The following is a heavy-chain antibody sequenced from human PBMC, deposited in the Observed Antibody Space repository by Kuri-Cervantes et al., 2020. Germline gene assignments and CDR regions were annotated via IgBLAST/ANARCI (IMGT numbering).Heavy chain of an antibody. CDR1: GFTFSDAW. V-gene: IGHV3-15*01. CDR2: IKSKTDGGTT. Sequence: GGSLRLSCAASGFTFSDAWMNWVRQAPGKGLEWVGRIKSKTDGGTTDYTAPVKGRFTISRDDSKNTLYLQMNSLKTEDTAVYYCAKGFGPSYFDYWGQGTLVTVSS. D-gene: IGHD3-10*01. CDR3: AKGFGPSYFDY. J-gene: IGHJ4*02.